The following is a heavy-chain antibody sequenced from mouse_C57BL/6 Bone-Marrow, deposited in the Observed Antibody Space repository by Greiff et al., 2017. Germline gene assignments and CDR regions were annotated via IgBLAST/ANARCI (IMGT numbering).Heavy chain of an antibody. CDR1: GYSFTSYY. D-gene: IGHD3-3*01. J-gene: IGHJ2*01. CDR3: ARSEGWGYFDD. V-gene: IGHV1-66*01. Sequence: QVQLQQSGPELVKPGASVKISCKASGYSFTSYYIHWVKQRPGQGLEWIGWIYPGSGNTKYNEKFKGKATLTADTSSSTAYMQLSSLTSEDSAVYYCARSEGWGYFDDWGKGTTLTVSS. CDR2: IYPGSGNT.